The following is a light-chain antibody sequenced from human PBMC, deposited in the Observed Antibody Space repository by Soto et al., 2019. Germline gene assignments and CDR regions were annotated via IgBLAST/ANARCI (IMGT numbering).Light chain of an antibody. CDR3: QQYNSYSPWT. Sequence: DIQMTQSPSTLSGSVGDRVTITCRASQTISSWLAWYQQKPGKAPKLXXYKASTLKSGVPSRFSGGGSGTEFILTISSLQPEDFANYFCQQYNSYSPWTFGQGTKVDIK. CDR1: QTISSW. J-gene: IGKJ1*01. V-gene: IGKV1-5*03. CDR2: KAS.